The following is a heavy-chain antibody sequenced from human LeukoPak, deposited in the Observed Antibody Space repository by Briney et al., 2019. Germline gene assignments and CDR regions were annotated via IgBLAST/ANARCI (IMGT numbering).Heavy chain of an antibody. V-gene: IGHV3-23*01. CDR3: AKDPLSYYDSSGYRYFDY. Sequence: GGSLRLSCAASGFTFNNYAMNWVRQAPGKGLEWVSGISGSGGSTYYADSVKGRFTISRDNSKNALYLQMNRLRAEDTAVYFCAKDPLSYYDSSGYRYFDYWGQGTLVTVSS. CDR2: ISGSGGST. J-gene: IGHJ4*02. CDR1: GFTFNNYA. D-gene: IGHD3-22*01.